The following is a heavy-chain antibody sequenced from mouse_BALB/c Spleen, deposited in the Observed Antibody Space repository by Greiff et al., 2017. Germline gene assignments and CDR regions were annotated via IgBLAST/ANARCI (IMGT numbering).Heavy chain of an antibody. Sequence: QVQLQQSGPGLVQPSQSLSITCTVSGFSLTSYGVHWVRQPPGKGLEWLGVIWAGGSTNYNSALMSRLSISKDNSKSQVFLKMNSLQTDDTAMYYCARGWYYGSRNYFDYWGQGTTLTVSS. D-gene: IGHD1-1*01. J-gene: IGHJ2*01. V-gene: IGHV2-9*02. CDR3: ARGWYYGSRNYFDY. CDR2: IWAGGST. CDR1: GFSLTSYG.